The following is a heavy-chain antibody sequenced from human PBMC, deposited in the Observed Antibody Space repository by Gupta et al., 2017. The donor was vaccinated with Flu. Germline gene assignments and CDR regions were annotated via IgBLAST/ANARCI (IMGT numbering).Heavy chain of an antibody. CDR2: TRNKANNYIT. CDR3: ARGLGNLRGGYCCPLNY. D-gene: IGHD2-21*02. J-gene: IGHJ4*02. Sequence: EVQLVESGGGLVQPGGSLRLSCAASGFTFSDHYMDWVRQAPGKGLEWVGRTRNKANNYITESAASVKGRFTISRDDSKNSLYLQMISLKTEDTAVYYCARGLGNLRGGYCCPLNYWGQGTLVTVSS. CDR1: GFTFSDHY. V-gene: IGHV3-72*01.